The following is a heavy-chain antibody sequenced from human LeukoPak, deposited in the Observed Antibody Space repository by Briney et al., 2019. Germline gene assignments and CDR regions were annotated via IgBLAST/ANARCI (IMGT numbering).Heavy chain of an antibody. J-gene: IGHJ5*02. CDR1: GGSISSGGYY. D-gene: IGHD2-2*01. V-gene: IGHV4-30-2*01. CDR3: ARGGEVVPAARWFDP. Sequence: PSQTLSLTCTVSGGSISSGGYYWSWIRQPPGKGLEWIGYIYHSGSTYYNPSLKSRVTISVDRSKNQFSLKLSSVTAADTAVYYCARGGEVVPAARWFDPWGQGTLVTVSS. CDR2: IYHSGST.